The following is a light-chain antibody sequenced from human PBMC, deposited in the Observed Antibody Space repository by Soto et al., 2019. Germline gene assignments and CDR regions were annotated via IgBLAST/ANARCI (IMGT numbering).Light chain of an antibody. J-gene: IGLJ2*01. V-gene: IGLV2-14*01. CDR1: SSDVGGYNY. CDR3: SSYTSSSTVV. CDR2: DVS. Sequence: QSALTQPASVSGSPGQSITISCTGTSSDVGGYNYVSWYQQHPGKAPKLMIYDVSNRPSGVSNRFSGSNSGNTASLTISGLQAEDEAYYYCSSYTSSSTVVFGGGTQLTVL.